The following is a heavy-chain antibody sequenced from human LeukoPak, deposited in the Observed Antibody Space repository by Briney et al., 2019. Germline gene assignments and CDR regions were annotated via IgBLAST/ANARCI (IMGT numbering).Heavy chain of an antibody. D-gene: IGHD6-13*01. CDR1: GFTFSSYG. Sequence: PGGSLRLPCAASGFTFSSYGMHWVRQAPGKGLEWVTFIRYDGSNKYYADSVKGRFTISRDNSKNTLYLQMNSLRTEDTAVYYCAKGTSISSHPPCDYWGQGTLVTVSS. CDR3: AKGTSISSHPPCDY. CDR2: IRYDGSNK. J-gene: IGHJ4*02. V-gene: IGHV3-30*02.